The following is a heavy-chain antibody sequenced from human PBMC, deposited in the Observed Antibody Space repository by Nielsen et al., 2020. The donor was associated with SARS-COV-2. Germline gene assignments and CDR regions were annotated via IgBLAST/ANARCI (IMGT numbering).Heavy chain of an antibody. D-gene: IGHD1-1*01. CDR2: IYHSGTT. CDR3: ARDSRSSWKPFDY. J-gene: IGHJ4*02. Sequence: WIRQPPGKGLERIGEIYHSGTTNYNPSLKSRVTISVDKSKKQFSLKLNSVTAADTAVYYCARDSRSSWKPFDYWGQGTLVTVSS. V-gene: IGHV4-4*02.